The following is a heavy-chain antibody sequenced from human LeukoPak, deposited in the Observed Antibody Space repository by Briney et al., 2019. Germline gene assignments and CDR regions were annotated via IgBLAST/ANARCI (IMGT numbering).Heavy chain of an antibody. V-gene: IGHV3-23*01. J-gene: IGHJ6*03. D-gene: IGHD6-13*01. CDR2: MSAIGGSF. CDR1: GFTFSDYA. Sequence: GGSLRLSCTASGFTFSDYAMTWVRQAPGKGLEWVSGMSAIGGSFFYADSLKGRFTISRDNSKNTLYLQINSLRGDDTAVYYCAKDRSSSWYPSYMDVWGKGTTVAVSS. CDR3: AKDRSSSWYPSYMDV.